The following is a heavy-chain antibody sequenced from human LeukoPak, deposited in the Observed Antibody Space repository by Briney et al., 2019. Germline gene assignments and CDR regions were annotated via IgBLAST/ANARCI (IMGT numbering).Heavy chain of an antibody. D-gene: IGHD3-22*01. V-gene: IGHV1-69*01. Sequence: SVKVSCKASGGTFSSYAISWVRQAPGQGLEWMGGIIPIFGTANYAQKFQGRVTITADESTSTAYMELSSLRSEDTAVYYCANNYYDTPYYGMDVWGQGTTVTVSS. J-gene: IGHJ6*02. CDR3: ANNYYDTPYYGMDV. CDR1: GGTFSSYA. CDR2: IIPIFGTA.